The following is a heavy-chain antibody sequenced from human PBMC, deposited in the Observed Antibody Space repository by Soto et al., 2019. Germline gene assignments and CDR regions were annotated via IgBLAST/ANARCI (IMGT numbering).Heavy chain of an antibody. J-gene: IGHJ4*02. V-gene: IGHV3-7*03. CDR3: ARDTLWNTAMGVFDQ. Sequence: EAQLVESGGGLVQPGGSLRLSCVVSGFSFSTSWMGWVRQAPGNGLEWVATINQDGSETHYVASVKGRFTISRDSAMNSVALQMNSLRAEDTAVYYCARDTLWNTAMGVFDQLGQGTLVTVSS. CDR2: INQDGSET. D-gene: IGHD5-18*01. CDR1: GFSFSTSW.